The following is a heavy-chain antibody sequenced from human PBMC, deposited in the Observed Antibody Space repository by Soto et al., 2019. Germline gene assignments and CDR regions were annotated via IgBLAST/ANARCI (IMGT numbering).Heavy chain of an antibody. Sequence: KVSCKASLYTFTSYAMHWVRQAPGQRLEWMGWINAGNGNTKYSQKFQGRVTITRDTSASTAYMELSSLRSEDTAVYYCARSLQIVPAAIAYWGQGTLVTVYS. D-gene: IGHD2-2*02. CDR3: ARSLQIVPAAIAY. CDR1: LYTFTSYA. V-gene: IGHV1-3*01. J-gene: IGHJ4*02. CDR2: INAGNGNT.